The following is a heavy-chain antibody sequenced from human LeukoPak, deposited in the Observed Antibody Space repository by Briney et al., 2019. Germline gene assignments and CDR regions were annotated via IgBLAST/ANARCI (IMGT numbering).Heavy chain of an antibody. Sequence: GGSLRLSCAASGFTFSSYGMHWVRQAPGKGLEWVAVIWYDGSNKYYADSVKGRFTISRDNSKNTLYLQMNSLRAEDTAVYYCARIDGSYYYDSSGYSDYWGQGTLVTVSS. CDR1: GFTFSSYG. J-gene: IGHJ4*02. CDR2: IWYDGSNK. CDR3: ARIDGSYYYDSSGYSDY. D-gene: IGHD3-22*01. V-gene: IGHV3-33*01.